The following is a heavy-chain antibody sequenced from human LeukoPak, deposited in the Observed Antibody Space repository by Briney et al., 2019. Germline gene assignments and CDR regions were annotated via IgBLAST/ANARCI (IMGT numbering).Heavy chain of an antibody. CDR3: ARAGESKTQYYFDY. CDR1: GGSISSYY. Sequence: SETLSLTCTVSGGSISSYYWSWIRQPPGKGLEWIGYIYYSGSTNYNPSLKSRVTISVDTSRNQFSLKLSSVTAADTAVYYCARAGESKTQYYFDYWGQGTLVTVSS. J-gene: IGHJ4*02. V-gene: IGHV4-59*08. D-gene: IGHD4-11*01. CDR2: IYYSGST.